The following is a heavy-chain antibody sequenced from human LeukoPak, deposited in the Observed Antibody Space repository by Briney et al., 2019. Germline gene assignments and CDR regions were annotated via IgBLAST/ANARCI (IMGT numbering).Heavy chain of an antibody. V-gene: IGHV4-59*08. CDR1: GGSISGYY. CDR3: ARRHWGPIDY. Sequence: SETLSLTCTVSGGSISGYYLNWIRQPPGKGLEWIGYIYYSGNTNYNPSLKSRVTISVDTSKNQFSLKLSSVTAADTAVYYCARRHWGPIDYWGQGTLVTVSS. D-gene: IGHD7-27*01. CDR2: IYYSGNT. J-gene: IGHJ4*02.